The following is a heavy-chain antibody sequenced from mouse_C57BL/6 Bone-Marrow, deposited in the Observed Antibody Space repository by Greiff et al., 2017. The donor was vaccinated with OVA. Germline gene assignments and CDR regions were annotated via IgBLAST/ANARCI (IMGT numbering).Heavy chain of an antibody. CDR3: ARDGGNYFDY. D-gene: IGHD1-1*02. CDR2: ISGGGSYT. V-gene: IGHV5-4*01. Sequence: EVQVVESGGGLVKPGGSLTLSCAASGFTFSSYALSWVRQTPEKRLEWVVTISGGGSYTYYPDTVKGRFTISRDNDKNNLYLQMSQLKSEDTAMDYCARDGGNYFDYWGQGTTLTVSS. CDR1: GFTFSSYA. J-gene: IGHJ2*01.